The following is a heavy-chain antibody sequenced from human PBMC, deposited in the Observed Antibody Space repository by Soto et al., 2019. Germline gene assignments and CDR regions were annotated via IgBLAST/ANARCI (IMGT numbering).Heavy chain of an antibody. Sequence: PGGSLRLSCAASGFTFSSYAMSWVRQAPGKGLEWVSAISGSGGSTYYADSVKGRFTISRDNSKNTLYLQMNSLRAEDTAVYYCANLGGSYCSGGSCRQRFDYWGQGTLVTVSS. D-gene: IGHD2-15*01. CDR1: GFTFSSYA. CDR2: ISGSGGST. V-gene: IGHV3-23*01. CDR3: ANLGGSYCSGGSCRQRFDY. J-gene: IGHJ4*02.